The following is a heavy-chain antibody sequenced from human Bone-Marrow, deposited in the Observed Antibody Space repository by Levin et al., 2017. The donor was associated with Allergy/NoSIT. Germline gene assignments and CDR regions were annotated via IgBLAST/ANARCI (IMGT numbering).Heavy chain of an antibody. CDR3: AKGDGYCSGGSCYKDY. V-gene: IGHV3-23*01. CDR2: ISGSGGST. CDR1: GFTFSSYA. D-gene: IGHD2-15*01. J-gene: IGHJ4*02. Sequence: GESLKISCAASGFTFSSYAMSWVRQAPGKGLEWVSAISGSGGSTYYADSVKGRFTISRDNSKNTLYLQMNSLRAEDTAVYYCAKGDGYCSGGSCYKDYWGQGTLVTVSS.